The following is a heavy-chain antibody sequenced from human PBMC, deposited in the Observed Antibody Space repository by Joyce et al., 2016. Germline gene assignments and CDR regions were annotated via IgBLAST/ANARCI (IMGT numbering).Heavy chain of an antibody. D-gene: IGHD3-22*01. CDR1: GATFSTYA. CDR3: ARAFYYYDSTGYYSFDYYYYGMHV. CDR2: VIPFFSTT. J-gene: IGHJ6*02. Sequence: QVQLVQSGTEVKKPGSSVKVSCKPSGATFSTYAVSWVRQVPGQGLQCIGWVIPFFSTTKYAQQFQDRVTSYTDESANIAYMELGSLTSDDTAVYYCARAFYYYDSTGYYSFDYYYYGMHVWGQGTTVIVSS. V-gene: IGHV1-69*05.